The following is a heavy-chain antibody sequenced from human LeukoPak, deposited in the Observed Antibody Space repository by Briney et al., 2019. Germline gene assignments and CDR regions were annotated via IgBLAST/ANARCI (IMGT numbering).Heavy chain of an antibody. CDR1: GGSISSSSYY. CDR3: ARRIAAPLSWAHFDY. J-gene: IGHJ4*02. CDR2: IYYSGST. V-gene: IGHV4-39*01. Sequence: SETLSLTCTVSGGSISSSSYYWGWIRQPPGKGLEWIGSIYYSGSTYYNPSLKSRVTISVDTSKNQFSLKLSSVTAADTAVYYCARRIAAPLSWAHFDYWGQGTLVTVSS. D-gene: IGHD6-6*01.